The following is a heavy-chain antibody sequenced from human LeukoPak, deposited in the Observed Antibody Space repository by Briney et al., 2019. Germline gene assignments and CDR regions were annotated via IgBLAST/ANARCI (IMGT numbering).Heavy chain of an antibody. Sequence: PGGSLRLSCAASGFTFSSYWMSWVRQAPGKGPEWVSYISSSGSTIYYADSVKGRFTISRGNAKNSLYLQMNSLRAEDTAVYYCAELGITMIGGVWGKGTTVTISS. J-gene: IGHJ6*04. CDR1: GFTFSSYW. CDR2: ISSSGSTI. V-gene: IGHV3-48*04. CDR3: AELGITMIGGV. D-gene: IGHD3-10*02.